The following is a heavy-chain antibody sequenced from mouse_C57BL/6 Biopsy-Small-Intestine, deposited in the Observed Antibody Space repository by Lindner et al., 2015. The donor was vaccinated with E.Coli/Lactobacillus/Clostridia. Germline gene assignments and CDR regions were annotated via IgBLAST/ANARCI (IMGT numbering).Heavy chain of an antibody. CDR2: IIPMLGIP. CDR3: SKNYPGMSFEI. D-gene: IGHD1-1*01. V-gene: IGHV1-74*01. J-gene: IGHJ3*01. CDR1: GGTFSTYA. Sequence: SVKVSCKASGGTFSTYAISWVRQAPGQGLEWMGRIIPMLGIPDYAQKFQGRVTITADKSTSTAYMELSSLRSEDTAVYYCSKNYPGMSFEIWGQGTMVTVSS.